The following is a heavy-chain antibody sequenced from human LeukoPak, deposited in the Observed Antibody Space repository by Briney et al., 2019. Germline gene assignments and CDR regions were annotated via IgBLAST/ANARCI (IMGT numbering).Heavy chain of an antibody. J-gene: IGHJ4*02. CDR3: AKEGYYYGSGSQTFDY. CDR2: IRYDGSNK. Sequence: GGSLRLSCAASGFTFGSHGMHWVREAPGKGLEWVAFIRYDGSNKYYADSVKGRFTISRDNSKNTLYLQMNSLRAEDTAVYYCAKEGYYYGSGSQTFDYWGQGTLVTVSS. D-gene: IGHD3-10*01. V-gene: IGHV3-30*02. CDR1: GFTFGSHG.